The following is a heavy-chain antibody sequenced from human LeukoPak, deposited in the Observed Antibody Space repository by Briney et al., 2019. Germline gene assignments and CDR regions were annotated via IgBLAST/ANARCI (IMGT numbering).Heavy chain of an antibody. J-gene: IGHJ4*02. CDR1: GFTFSNYA. D-gene: IGHD1-26*01. CDR2: VDHSGSS. CDR3: ARRPRNSGSYDGPSGLDY. V-gene: IGHV4-34*01. Sequence: GSLRLSCAASGFTFSNYAMHWVRQPPGKGLEWIGEVDHSGSSNYNPSLKSRVTLSVDTSKNQFSLKLRSATAADTALYYCARRPRNSGSYDGPSGLDYWGQGTLVTVSS.